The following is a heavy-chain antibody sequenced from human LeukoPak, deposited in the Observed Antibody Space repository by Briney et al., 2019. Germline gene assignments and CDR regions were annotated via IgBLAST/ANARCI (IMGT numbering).Heavy chain of an antibody. J-gene: IGHJ5*02. CDR3: ARPSSGYYDNWFDP. CDR1: GYTFTGYY. D-gene: IGHD3-22*01. V-gene: IGHV1-2*02. Sequence: ASVKVSCKASGYTFTGYYMHWVRQAPGQGLEWMGWINPNSGGTNYAQKFQGRVTMTRDTSISPAYMELSRLRSDDTAVYYCARPSSGYYDNWFDPWGQGTLVTVSS. CDR2: INPNSGGT.